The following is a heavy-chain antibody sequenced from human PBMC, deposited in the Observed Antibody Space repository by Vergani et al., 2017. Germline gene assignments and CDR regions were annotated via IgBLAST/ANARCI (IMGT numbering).Heavy chain of an antibody. CDR2: INSKSGAT. V-gene: IGHV1-2*02. CDR1: GYFFSGYF. Sequence: QVQLVQSGAEVKKPGASVRVSCKGYGYFFSGYFMHWVPKAPGQGLEWMGWINSKSGATNSAQKFQVRVTLTRDTTISTAYMELSSLTSDDTAVYYCAAAVVVDAFDVWAQGTMVTVSP. J-gene: IGHJ3*01. D-gene: IGHD2-15*01. CDR3: AAAVVVDAFDV.